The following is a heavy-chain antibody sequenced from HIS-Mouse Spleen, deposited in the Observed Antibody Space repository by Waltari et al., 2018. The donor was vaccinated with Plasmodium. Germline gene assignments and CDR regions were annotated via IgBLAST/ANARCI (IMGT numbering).Heavy chain of an antibody. D-gene: IGHD6-13*01. J-gene: IGHJ2*01. CDR1: GFTFSSYW. CDR3: ASSWYWYFDL. CDR2: IKQDGSEK. Sequence: EVQLVESGGGLVQPGGSLRLSCAACGFTFSSYWMSWVRQGSGKGLEWVANIKQDGSEKYYVDSVKGRFTISRDNAKNSLYLQMNSLRAEDTAVYYCASSWYWYFDLWGRGTLVTVSS. V-gene: IGHV3-7*01.